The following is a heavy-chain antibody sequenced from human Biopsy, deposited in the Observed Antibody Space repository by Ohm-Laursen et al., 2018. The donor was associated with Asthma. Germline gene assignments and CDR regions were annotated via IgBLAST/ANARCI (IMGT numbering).Heavy chain of an antibody. Sequence: SSVKASCKASGDSFSNYAISWVRQAPGQGLEWMGGLIPVLGTPDHAQMFEGRVTITAGESTSTAYMELSSLSSEDTAVYYCARGYSGSDRIVYYYSGLEVWGQGTTVTVSS. J-gene: IGHJ6*02. CDR2: LIPVLGTP. D-gene: IGHD5-12*01. CDR1: GDSFSNYA. CDR3: ARGYSGSDRIVYYYSGLEV. V-gene: IGHV1-69*01.